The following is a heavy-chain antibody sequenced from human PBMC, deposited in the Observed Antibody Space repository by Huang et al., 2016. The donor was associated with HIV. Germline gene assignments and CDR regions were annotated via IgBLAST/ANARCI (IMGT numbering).Heavy chain of an antibody. CDR1: GGSISNSTYH. D-gene: IGHD5-12*01. CDR3: ARHGYSGYGDVH. V-gene: IGHV4-39*01. Sequence: QLQLQESGPGLVKPSETLSLTYTVSGGSISNSTYHWGWIRQPPGKGLGWIASIYYSGRSSFNPSLKSRVTISVNTSKNRFSLKLSSMTAADTAVYYCARHGYSGYGDVHWGQGTLVTVSS. CDR2: IYYSGRS. J-gene: IGHJ4*02.